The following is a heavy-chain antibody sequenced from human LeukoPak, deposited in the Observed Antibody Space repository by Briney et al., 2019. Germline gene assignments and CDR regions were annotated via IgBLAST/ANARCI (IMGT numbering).Heavy chain of an antibody. CDR2: ISNDGSST. Sequence: GGSLRLSCAASGFTFSSYWMHWARQGPGKGLVWVSRISNDGSSTSYADSVKGRFTISRDNANNTVYLQMNSLRAEDTAVYYCARVFNAFSFDLWGRGTLVTVSS. J-gene: IGHJ2*01. CDR1: GFTFSSYW. D-gene: IGHD2-21*01. CDR3: ARVFNAFSFDL. V-gene: IGHV3-74*01.